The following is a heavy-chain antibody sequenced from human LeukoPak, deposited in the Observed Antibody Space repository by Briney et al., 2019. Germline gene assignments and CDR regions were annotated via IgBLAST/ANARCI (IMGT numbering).Heavy chain of an antibody. Sequence: ASVKVSCKASGYTFTGYYMHWVRQAPGQGLEWMGIINPSGGSTSYAQKFQGRVTMTRDMSTSTVYMELSSLRSEDTAVYYCARGTSGSSSWYPSYYYYYYMDVWGKGTTVTVSS. D-gene: IGHD6-13*01. CDR1: GYTFTGYY. J-gene: IGHJ6*03. V-gene: IGHV1-46*01. CDR3: ARGTSGSSSWYPSYYYYYYMDV. CDR2: INPSGGST.